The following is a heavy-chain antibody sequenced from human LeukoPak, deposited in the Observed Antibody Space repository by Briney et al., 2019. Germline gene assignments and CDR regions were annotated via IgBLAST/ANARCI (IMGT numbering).Heavy chain of an antibody. CDR1: GFTFSNCW. D-gene: IGHD1-26*01. V-gene: IGHV3-74*01. CDR2: INSDGSSI. J-gene: IGHJ4*02. CDR3: ARAVGPHDY. Sequence: GGSLRLSCAAPGFTFSNCWMHWVRQAPGKGLVWVSRINSDGSSIGYADSVKGRFSISRDNAENTLYLQMNSLRAEDTALYYCARAVGPHDYWGQGTLVTVSS.